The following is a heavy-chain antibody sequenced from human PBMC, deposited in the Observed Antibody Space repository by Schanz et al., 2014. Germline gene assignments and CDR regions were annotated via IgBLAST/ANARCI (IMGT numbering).Heavy chain of an antibody. J-gene: IGHJ4*02. Sequence: EVQLVESGGGLVKPGGSLRLSCEASGFTFITYTMNWVRQAPGKGLEWVSSISGRSSHIYYADSVKGRFSISRDNAKNTLYLQMNSLRAEDTAVYYCAKQIHYDILTVTRNWGQGTLVTVSS. CDR3: AKQIHYDILTVTRN. CDR2: ISGRSSHI. D-gene: IGHD3-9*01. CDR1: GFTFITYT. V-gene: IGHV3-21*04.